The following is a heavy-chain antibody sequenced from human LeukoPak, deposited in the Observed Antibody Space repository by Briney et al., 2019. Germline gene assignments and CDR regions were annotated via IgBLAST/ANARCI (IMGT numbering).Heavy chain of an antibody. J-gene: IGHJ1*01. CDR1: GGSISSGGYS. CDR2: IYRSGST. V-gene: IGHV4-30-2*01. Sequence: SETLSLTCAVSGGSISSGGYSWSWIRQPPGKGLEWIGYIYRSGSTYYNPSLKSRVTISVDRSKNQFSLDLSSMTAADTAVYYCARGPTLKYFHHWGQGTLVSVSS. CDR3: ARGPTLKYFHH.